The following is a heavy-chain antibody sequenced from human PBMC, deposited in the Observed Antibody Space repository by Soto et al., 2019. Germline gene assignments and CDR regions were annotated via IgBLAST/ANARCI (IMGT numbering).Heavy chain of an antibody. J-gene: IGHJ4*02. V-gene: IGHV4-39*01. Sequence: SETLSLTCTVSGGSISGSPYHWGWIRQPPGKGLEWIGSIGDDGRVYYNPSLKSRVTISVDTSKNQFSLKLSSVTAADTAVYYCARLQKWELRYFDYWGQGTLVTVSS. CDR2: IGDDGRV. CDR3: ARLQKWELRYFDY. CDR1: GGSISGSPYH. D-gene: IGHD1-26*01.